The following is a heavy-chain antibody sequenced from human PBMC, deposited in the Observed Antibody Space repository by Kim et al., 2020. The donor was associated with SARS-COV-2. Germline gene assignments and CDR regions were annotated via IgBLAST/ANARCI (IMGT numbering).Heavy chain of an antibody. V-gene: IGHV4-38-2*02. CDR2: IYHSGST. D-gene: IGHD3-22*01. J-gene: IGHJ3*02. CDR3: ARKGALYYYDSSGYYYEGDAFDI. Sequence: SETLSLTCTVSGYSISSGYYWGWIRQPPGKGLEWIGSIYHSGSTYYNPSLKSRVTISVDTSKNQFSLKLSSVTAADTAVYYCARKGALYYYDSSGYYYEGDAFDIWGQGTMVTVSS. CDR1: GYSISSGYY.